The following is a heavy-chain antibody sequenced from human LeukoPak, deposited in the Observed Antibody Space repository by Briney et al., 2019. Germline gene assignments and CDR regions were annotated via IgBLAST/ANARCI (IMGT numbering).Heavy chain of an antibody. CDR3: ARDKGMSSDY. J-gene: IGHJ4*02. V-gene: IGHV3-74*01. Sequence: GRSLRLSCAASGFTFSSYWMHWVRQAPGKGLVWLSHINGDGSSTTYTDSVKGRFTISRDNAKNTLYLQMNSLRAEDTAVYYCARDKGMSSDYWGQGTLVTVSS. CDR2: INGDGSST. CDR1: GFTFSSYW. D-gene: IGHD5/OR15-5a*01.